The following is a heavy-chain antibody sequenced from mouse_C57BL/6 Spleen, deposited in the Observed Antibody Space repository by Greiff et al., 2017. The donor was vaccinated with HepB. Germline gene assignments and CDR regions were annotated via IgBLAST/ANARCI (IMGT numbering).Heavy chain of an antibody. CDR3: TREGAAQAPFDY. CDR2: ISSGGVYI. CDR1: GFTFSSYA. V-gene: IGHV5-9-1*02. D-gene: IGHD3-2*02. J-gene: IGHJ2*01. Sequence: EVMLVESGEGLVKPGGSLKLSCAASGFTFSSYAMSWVRQTPEKRLEWVAYISSGGVYIYYADTVKGRFTISRDNARHTLYLHMSSLKSEETAMYYCTREGAAQAPFDYWGQGTTLTVSS.